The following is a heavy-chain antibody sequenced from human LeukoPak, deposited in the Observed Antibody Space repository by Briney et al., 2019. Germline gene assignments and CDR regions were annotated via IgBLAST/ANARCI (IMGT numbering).Heavy chain of an antibody. Sequence: PSETLSLTCTHSVGSLFGNYWSWIWPPPEKRLEWMVHIYNSGTYTYNPSLKSRLTMSVDSSKNQFYLQLSSVTAADTAVYYCARRPSGGNPDWFDPWGQGTLVTVSS. CDR2: IYNSGTY. V-gene: IGHV4-4*09. D-gene: IGHD4-23*01. J-gene: IGHJ5*02. CDR1: VGSLFGNY. CDR3: ARRPSGGNPDWFDP.